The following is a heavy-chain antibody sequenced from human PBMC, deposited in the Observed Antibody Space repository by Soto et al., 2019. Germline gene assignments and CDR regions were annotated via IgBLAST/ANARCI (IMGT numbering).Heavy chain of an antibody. V-gene: IGHV1-3*01. Sequence: ASVKVSCKASGYTFSRYAIHWVRQAPGQRLEWMGWINAGNGNTKYSQKFEGRVTLTTDTSANTVYMELSSLRFEDTALYYCARDQQFRNWFDSWGKGTLVTVSS. J-gene: IGHJ5*01. D-gene: IGHD6-13*01. CDR1: GYTFSRYA. CDR3: ARDQQFRNWFDS. CDR2: INAGNGNT.